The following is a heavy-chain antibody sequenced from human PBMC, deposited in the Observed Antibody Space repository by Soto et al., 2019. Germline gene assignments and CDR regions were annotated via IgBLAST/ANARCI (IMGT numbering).Heavy chain of an antibody. CDR1: GYSFTSYW. D-gene: IGHD5-18*01. J-gene: IGHJ6*02. CDR2: IDPSDSYT. V-gene: IGHV5-10-1*01. CDR3: ARTSMQSRGYSYGHGGMDV. Sequence: PGESLKISCKGSGYSFTSYWISWVRQMPGKGLEWMGRIDPSDSYTNYSPSFQGHVTISADKSISTAYLQWSSLKASDNAMYYCARTSMQSRGYSYGHGGMDVWGQGTTVTVSS.